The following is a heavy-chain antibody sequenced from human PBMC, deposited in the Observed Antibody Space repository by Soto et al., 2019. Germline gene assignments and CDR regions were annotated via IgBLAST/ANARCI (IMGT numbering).Heavy chain of an antibody. J-gene: IGHJ6*02. Sequence: QVQLVQSGAEVKKPGSSVKVSCKASGGTFSTYIITWVRQAPGQGLAWMGRIIPILGIADYAQKFQGRVTITADKLTGTVYMDLSTLRSEDTAVYYCARVGGETGMEKPYSYYDMDVWGQGTTVTVAS. D-gene: IGHD5-18*01. CDR1: GGTFSTYI. CDR2: IIPILGIA. CDR3: ARVGGETGMEKPYSYYDMDV. V-gene: IGHV1-69*02.